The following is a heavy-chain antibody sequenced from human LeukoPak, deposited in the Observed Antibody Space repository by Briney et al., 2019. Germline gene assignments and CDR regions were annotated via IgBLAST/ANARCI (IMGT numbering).Heavy chain of an antibody. CDR1: GYTFTGYY. V-gene: IGHV1-2*02. J-gene: IGHJ5*02. D-gene: IGHD3-10*01. Sequence: GASVKVSCKASGYTFTGYYMHWVRQAPGQGLEWMGWINPNSGGTNYAQKFQGRVTMTRDTSTSTVYMELSSLRSEDTAVYYCARDVVVLWFGESITRFDPWGQGTLVTVSS. CDR2: INPNSGGT. CDR3: ARDVVVLWFGESITRFDP.